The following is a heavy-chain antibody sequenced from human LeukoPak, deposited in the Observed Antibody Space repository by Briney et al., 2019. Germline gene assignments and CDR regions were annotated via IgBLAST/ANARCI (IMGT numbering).Heavy chain of an antibody. CDR3: ARVHRLKFEDY. Sequence: GGSLRLSCAASGFTFDDYGMSWVRQAPGKELEWVSSISSSSSYIYYADSVKGRFTISRDNAKNSLYLQMNSLRAEDTAVYYCARVHRLKFEDYWGQGTLVTVSS. V-gene: IGHV3-21*01. D-gene: IGHD3-16*01. J-gene: IGHJ4*02. CDR1: GFTFDDYG. CDR2: ISSSSSYI.